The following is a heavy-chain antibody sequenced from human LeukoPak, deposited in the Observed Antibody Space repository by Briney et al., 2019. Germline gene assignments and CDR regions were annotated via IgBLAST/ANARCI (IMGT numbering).Heavy chain of an antibody. V-gene: IGHV1-18*01. Sequence: ASVKVSCKASGYTFTSYGISWVRQAPGQGLEWMGWISAYNGNTNYAQKPQGRVTMTTDTSTSTAYMELRSLRSDATAVYCGGRAPVHWHFGVDVWGKGTTVTVSS. J-gene: IGHJ6*04. CDR1: GYTFTSYG. CDR2: ISAYNGNT. CDR3: GRAPVHWHFGVDV. D-gene: IGHD3-3*01.